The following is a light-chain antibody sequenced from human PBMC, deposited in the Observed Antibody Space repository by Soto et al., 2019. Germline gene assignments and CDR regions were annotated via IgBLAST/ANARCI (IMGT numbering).Light chain of an antibody. J-gene: IGKJ2*01. Sequence: EIVLTQSPGTLSLSPGERATLYCRASRSVSSSYLAWYQQKPGQAPRLLIYGASSRATGIPDRFSGSGSGTDFTLTISRLEPEDFAVYYCQQYGSSPLYTFGQGTKLEIK. CDR3: QQYGSSPLYT. V-gene: IGKV3-20*01. CDR1: RSVSSSY. CDR2: GAS.